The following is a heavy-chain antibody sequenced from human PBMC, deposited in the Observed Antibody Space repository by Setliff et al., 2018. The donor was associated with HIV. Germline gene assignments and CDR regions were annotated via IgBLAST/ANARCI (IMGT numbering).Heavy chain of an antibody. CDR1: GVSINRTDHY. J-gene: IGHJ4*02. CDR2: VSQSGST. Sequence: SETLSLTCSVSGVSINRTDHYWGWIRQSPGKRLEWIGSVSQSGSTYYNPSLKSRITISVDRSKNLFSLKLISVTAADQGVYYCARDAGPHYGSGPPLEYWGQGIQVTVSS. V-gene: IGHV4-39*02. CDR3: ARDAGPHYGSGPPLEY. D-gene: IGHD3-10*01.